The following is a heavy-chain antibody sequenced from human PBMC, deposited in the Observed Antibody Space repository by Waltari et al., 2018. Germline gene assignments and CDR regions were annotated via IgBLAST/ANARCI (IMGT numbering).Heavy chain of an antibody. J-gene: IGHJ4*02. CDR2: ISGSGGST. CDR3: AKDRIGWERFFDY. CDR1: GFTFSSYA. D-gene: IGHD1-26*01. V-gene: IGHV3-23*01. Sequence: EVQLLESGGGLVQPGGSLRLSCAASGFTFSSYAMIWVRQAPGKGLEWVSAISGSGGSTYYADSVKGRFTISRDNSKNTLYLQMNSLRAEDTAVYYCAKDRIGWERFFDYWGQGTLVTVSS.